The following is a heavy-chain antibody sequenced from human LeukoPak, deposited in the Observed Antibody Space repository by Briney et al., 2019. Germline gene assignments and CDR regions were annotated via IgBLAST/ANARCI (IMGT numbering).Heavy chain of an antibody. V-gene: IGHV3-48*03. J-gene: IGHJ4*02. CDR1: GFTFSSYE. D-gene: IGHD3-16*01. Sequence: PGGPLRLSCAASGFTFSSYEMNWVRQAPGKGLEWLSYIKNDGSKIYYTDSVKGRFTISRDNAKNSLFLQMNSLRAEDTAVYYCVRGSLSDRGDYWGQGTLVTVSS. CDR3: VRGSLSDRGDY. CDR2: IKNDGSKI.